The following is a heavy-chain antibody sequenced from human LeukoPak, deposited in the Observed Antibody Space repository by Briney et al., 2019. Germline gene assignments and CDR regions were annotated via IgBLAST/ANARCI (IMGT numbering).Heavy chain of an antibody. J-gene: IGHJ4*02. CDR2: IYYSGST. CDR1: GGSISSYY. D-gene: IGHD1-26*01. V-gene: IGHV4-59*08. CDR3: ARHLYSGSFDY. Sequence: SSETLSLTCTVSGGSISSYYWSWIRQPPGKGLEWIGYIYYSGSTNYNPSLKSRVTISVDTSKNQFSLKLSSVTAADTAVYYCARHLYSGSFDYWGQGTLVTVSS.